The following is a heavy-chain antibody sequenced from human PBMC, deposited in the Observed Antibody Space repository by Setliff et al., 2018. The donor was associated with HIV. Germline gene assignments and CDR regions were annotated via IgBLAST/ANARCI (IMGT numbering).Heavy chain of an antibody. Sequence: GASVKVSCKASGGTFSSYAISWVRQAPGQGLEWMGRIIPIFGTANYAQKFQGRVTITADKSTSTAYMELSSLRSEDTAVYYCARDGMGATTLNYYYYMDVWGKGTTVTV. D-gene: IGHD1-26*01. V-gene: IGHV1-69*06. CDR1: GGTFSSYA. CDR2: IIPIFGTA. CDR3: ARDGMGATTLNYYYYMDV. J-gene: IGHJ6*03.